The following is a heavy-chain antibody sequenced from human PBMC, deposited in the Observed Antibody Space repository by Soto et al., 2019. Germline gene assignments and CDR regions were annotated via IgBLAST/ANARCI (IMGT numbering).Heavy chain of an antibody. CDR2: ISRSGSTI. D-gene: IGHD2-15*01. V-gene: IGHV3-48*03. Sequence: GESLRLSCAASGLTFSSYEMNWVRQAQGKGLEWDSYISRSGSTIYYADSMKGRVTITRDNAKNSLYPQMNSLRAEYTAVYYCARDGRIRRPDWYFDLWGRGTLVTVSS. J-gene: IGHJ2*01. CDR1: GLTFSSYE. CDR3: ARDGRIRRPDWYFDL.